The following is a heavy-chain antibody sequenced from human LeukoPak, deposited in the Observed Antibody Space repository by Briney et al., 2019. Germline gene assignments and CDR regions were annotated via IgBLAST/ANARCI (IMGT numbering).Heavy chain of an antibody. CDR3: ARYLSYYYDSTSEAIFQH. V-gene: IGHV3-48*01. CDR1: GFTFSSYS. Sequence: PGGSLRLSCAASGFTFSSYSMNWVRQAPGKGLEWVSYISSSSSTIYYADSVKGRFTISRDNAKNSLYLQMNSLRAEDTAVYYCARYLSYYYDSTSEAIFQHWGQGTLVTVSS. D-gene: IGHD3-22*01. J-gene: IGHJ1*01. CDR2: ISSSSSTI.